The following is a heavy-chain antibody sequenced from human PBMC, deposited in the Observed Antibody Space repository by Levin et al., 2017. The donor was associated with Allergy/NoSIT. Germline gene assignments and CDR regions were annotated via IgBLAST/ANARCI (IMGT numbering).Heavy chain of an antibody. CDR3: AKDYGCSGGSCYSNYFDY. J-gene: IGHJ4*02. CDR1: GFTFDDYT. V-gene: IGHV3-43*01. Sequence: GESLKISCAASGFTFDDYTMHWVRQAPGKGLEWVSLISWDGGSTYYADSVKGRFTISRDNSKNSLYLQMNSLRTEDTALYYCAKDYGCSGGSCYSNYFDYWGQGTLVTVSS. D-gene: IGHD2-15*01. CDR2: ISWDGGST.